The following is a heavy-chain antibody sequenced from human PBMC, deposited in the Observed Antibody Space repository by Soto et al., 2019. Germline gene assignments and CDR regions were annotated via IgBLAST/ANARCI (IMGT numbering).Heavy chain of an antibody. CDR3: ARGGCSTSCHKRLNWFDP. J-gene: IGHJ5*02. D-gene: IGHD2-2*02. CDR2: ISSSGHTI. Sequence: EVQLVESGGGLVQPGGSLRLSCVASGFTFSSYEMNWVRQAPGKGLEWVSYISSSGHTIYYADSVKGRFTISRDNAKNSLYLQMNSLRAEDTAVYYCARGGCSTSCHKRLNWFDPWGQGTLVTVSS. CDR1: GFTFSSYE. V-gene: IGHV3-48*03.